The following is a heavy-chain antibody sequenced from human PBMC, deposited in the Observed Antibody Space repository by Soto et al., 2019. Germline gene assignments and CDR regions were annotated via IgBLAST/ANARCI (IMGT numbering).Heavy chain of an antibody. CDR3: AIDREVNYEFWSGYSPYCYYYYGMDV. CDR2: ISAYNGNT. CDR1: GYTFTSYG. Sequence: ASVTVSCKASGYTFTSYGISWVRQAPGQGLAGMGWISAYNGNTNYAQKLQGRVTMTTDTYTSTAYMELRSLRSGDTAVYYCAIDREVNYEFWSGYSPYCYYYYGMDVWGQGTTVTVSS. D-gene: IGHD3-3*01. V-gene: IGHV1-18*04. J-gene: IGHJ6*02.